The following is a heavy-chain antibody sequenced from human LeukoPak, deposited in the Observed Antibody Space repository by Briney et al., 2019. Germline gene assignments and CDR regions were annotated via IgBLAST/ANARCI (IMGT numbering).Heavy chain of an antibody. V-gene: IGHV1-18*01. J-gene: IGHJ4*02. CDR2: ISAYNGDT. CDR3: ARVEGPSIFGVVDY. Sequence: GASVKVSCKASGYTFSSHGNIWVRQAPGQGLEWMGWISAYNGDTNYAQKFQGRVTITTDTSTSTAYMEVRNLRSDDTAVYYCARVEGPSIFGVVDYWGQGTLVTVSS. D-gene: IGHD3-3*02. CDR1: GYTFSSHG.